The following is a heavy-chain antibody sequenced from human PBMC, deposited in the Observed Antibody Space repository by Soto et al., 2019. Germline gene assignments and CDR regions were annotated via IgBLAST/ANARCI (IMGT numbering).Heavy chain of an antibody. D-gene: IGHD2-15*01. Sequence: ASVKVSCKASGYTFTGYYLHWVRQAPGQGLEWMGWINPNNGDTNYAQNFQGRVTMTRDTSISTAYMELSGLRSDDTAVYYCARVHTYYYYSGSFDYWGQGTLVTVPS. CDR2: INPNNGDT. CDR1: GYTFTGYY. V-gene: IGHV1-2*02. CDR3: ARVHTYYYYSGSFDY. J-gene: IGHJ4*02.